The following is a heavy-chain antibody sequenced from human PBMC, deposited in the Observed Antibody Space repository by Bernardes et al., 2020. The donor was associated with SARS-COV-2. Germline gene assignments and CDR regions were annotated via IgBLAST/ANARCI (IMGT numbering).Heavy chain of an antibody. D-gene: IGHD4-17*01. CDR1: GFSFTNAW. J-gene: IGHJ4*02. Sequence: VGSLRLSCAGSGFSFTNAWMSWVRQAPGKGLEWVGRIKNKVDGGATDYAAPVKDRFTISRDDSKNTLYLQMNSLRTEDTAVYYCTTDPGDYEDYWGQGTLVNVSS. V-gene: IGHV3-15*01. CDR3: TTDPGDYEDY. CDR2: IKNKVDGGAT.